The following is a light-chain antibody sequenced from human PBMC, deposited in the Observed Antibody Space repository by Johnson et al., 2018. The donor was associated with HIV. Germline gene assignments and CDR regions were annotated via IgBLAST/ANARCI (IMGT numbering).Light chain of an antibody. V-gene: IGLV1-51*02. Sequence: QSVLTQPPSVSADPGQKVTISCSGSSSNIGNNYVSWYQQLPGTVPKLLMYETTKRLSGIPDRFSGSRSGTSATLGITGLQTGDEADYYCATCDNSLRVFGTGTKVTVL. CDR2: ETT. CDR1: SSNIGNNY. J-gene: IGLJ1*01. CDR3: ATCDNSLRV.